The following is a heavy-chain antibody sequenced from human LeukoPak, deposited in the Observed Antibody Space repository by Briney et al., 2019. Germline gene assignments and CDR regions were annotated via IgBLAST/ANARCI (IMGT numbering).Heavy chain of an antibody. V-gene: IGHV1-2*02. CDR1: GYTFTGYY. CDR2: INPNSGGT. D-gene: IGHD5-12*01. CDR3: ARVLRLGGYYYYYGMDV. J-gene: IGHJ6*02. Sequence: GASVKVSCKACGYTFTGYYMHWVRQAPGQGLEWMGWINPNSGGTNYAQKFQGRVTMTRDTSISTAYMELSRLRSDDTAVYYCARVLRLGGYYYYYGMDVWGQGTTVTVSS.